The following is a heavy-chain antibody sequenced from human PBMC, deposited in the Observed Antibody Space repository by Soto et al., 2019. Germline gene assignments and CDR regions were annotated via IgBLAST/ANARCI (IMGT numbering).Heavy chain of an antibody. J-gene: IGHJ4*02. CDR1: GGSFSGYY. CDR2: INHSGST. CDR3: ARVGRWLQLGY. D-gene: IGHD5-12*01. V-gene: IGHV4-34*01. Sequence: QVQLQQWGAGLLKPSETLSLTCAVYGGSFSGYYWSWIRQPPGKGLEWIGEINHSGSTNYNPSLKSRVTISVDASKSQFCLKLSSVTAADTAVYYCARVGRWLQLGYWGQGTLVTVSS.